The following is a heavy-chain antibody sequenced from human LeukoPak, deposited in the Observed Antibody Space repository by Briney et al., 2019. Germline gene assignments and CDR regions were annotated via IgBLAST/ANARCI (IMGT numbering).Heavy chain of an antibody. CDR2: VYTSGIT. CDR3: ARGRVSSDYGSVWFDP. V-gene: IGHV4-4*07. CDR1: GGSISSYY. Sequence: SETLSLTCTVSGGSISSYYWSWIWIPAGDGLELIWLVYTSGITNYNPSLKSRVTISVDKSKNQFSLKLSSVTAADTAVYYCARGRVSSDYGSVWFDPWGQGTLVTVSS. D-gene: IGHD3-10*01. J-gene: IGHJ5*02.